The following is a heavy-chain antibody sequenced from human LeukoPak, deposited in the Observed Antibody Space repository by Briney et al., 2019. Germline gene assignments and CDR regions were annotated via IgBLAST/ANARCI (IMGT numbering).Heavy chain of an antibody. CDR2: ISSRSGYI. Sequence: GGSLRLSCAASGFTFSSYSMNWVRQAPGKGLEWVSSISSRSGYIYYAESVKGRFTISRDNAKNSLYLQMNSLRAEDTAVYYCARAYGCSSTSCLKYSQHWGQGTLVTVSS. D-gene: IGHD2-2*01. V-gene: IGHV3-21*01. CDR3: ARAYGCSSTSCLKYSQH. J-gene: IGHJ1*01. CDR1: GFTFSSYS.